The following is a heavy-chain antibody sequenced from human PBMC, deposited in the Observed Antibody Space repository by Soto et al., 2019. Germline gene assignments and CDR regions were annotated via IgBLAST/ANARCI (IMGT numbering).Heavy chain of an antibody. CDR3: ARDSTAFVFDY. CDR2: IYYTGRT. V-gene: IGHV4-61*03. J-gene: IGHJ4*02. CDR1: GDYVRSGSFY. Sequence: SETLSLTCTVSGDYVRSGSFYWSWIRQPPGKGLEWIGYIYYTGRTSYNPSLKSRVTISIDPSKNHFALNLTSVTAADTAIYYCARDSTAFVFDYWGQGALVTVS. D-gene: IGHD2-2*01.